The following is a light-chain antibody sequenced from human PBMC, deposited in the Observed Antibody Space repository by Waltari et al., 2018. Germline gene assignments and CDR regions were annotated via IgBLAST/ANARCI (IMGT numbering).Light chain of an antibody. Sequence: QSVLTQPPSASGTPGPRVTLSCSGSRSNIGPYYVHWYQLLPGTAPKLLIYKNGQRPSGVPDRFSASKSGTSASLAISGLRSEDEADYYCAAWDDSLSGVIFGGGTKLTVL. CDR3: AAWDDSLSGVI. V-gene: IGLV1-47*01. CDR2: KNG. CDR1: RSNIGPYY. J-gene: IGLJ2*01.